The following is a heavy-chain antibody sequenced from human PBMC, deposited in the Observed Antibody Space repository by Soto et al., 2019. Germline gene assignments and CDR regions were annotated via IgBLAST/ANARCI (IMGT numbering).Heavy chain of an antibody. D-gene: IGHD5-18*01. CDR2: ISSSGSTI. V-gene: IGHV3-11*01. CDR3: ARDLSARGYSYGSQNLDY. Sequence: PGGSLRLSCAASGFTFSDYYMSWIRQAPGKGLEWVSYISSSGSTIYYADSVKGRFTISRDNAKNSLYLQMNSLRAEDTAVYYFARDLSARGYSYGSQNLDYWGQGTLVTVSS. J-gene: IGHJ4*02. CDR1: GFTFSDYY.